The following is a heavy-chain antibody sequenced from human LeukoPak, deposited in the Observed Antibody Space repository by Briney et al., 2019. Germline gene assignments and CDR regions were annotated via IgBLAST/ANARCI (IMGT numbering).Heavy chain of an antibody. J-gene: IGHJ4*02. D-gene: IGHD1-26*01. CDR1: GYTFTSYA. CDR3: ARGGSYSGLEPDY. CDR2: IIPIFGTA. Sequence: GASVKVSCKASGYTFTSYAFSWVRQAPGQGLEWMGGIIPIFGTANYAQKFQGRVTITADESTSTAYMELSSLRSEDTAVYYCARGGSYSGLEPDYWGQGTLVTVSS. V-gene: IGHV1-69*13.